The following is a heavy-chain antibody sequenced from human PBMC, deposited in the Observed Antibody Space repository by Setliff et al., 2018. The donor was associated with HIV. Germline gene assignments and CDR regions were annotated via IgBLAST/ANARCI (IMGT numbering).Heavy chain of an antibody. CDR1: GYTFTSY. CDR3: ALDYGDNNWFDP. Sequence: ASVKVSCKASGYTFTSYIHWVRQAPGQGLECMGMINPRGGGTSYAQKFQGRVTMTRDTAIATVYMEVNRLTSDDTAVYYCALDYGDNNWFDPWGQGTRVIVSS. D-gene: IGHD4-17*01. J-gene: IGHJ5*02. V-gene: IGHV1-46*01. CDR2: INPRGGGT.